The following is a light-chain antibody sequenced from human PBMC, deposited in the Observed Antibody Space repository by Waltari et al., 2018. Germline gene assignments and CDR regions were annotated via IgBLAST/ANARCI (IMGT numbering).Light chain of an antibody. CDR1: QSVSSN. J-gene: IGKJ2*01. Sequence: EIVMTQSPATLSVSPGERATLSCRASQSVSSNVAWYQQRPGQPPRLLIYGASTRATGVPARLRGSGSGTEFTLTISGLQSEDFAVYYCQQYNIGPPDTFGQGTKLEIK. CDR2: GAS. V-gene: IGKV3-15*01. CDR3: QQYNIGPPDT.